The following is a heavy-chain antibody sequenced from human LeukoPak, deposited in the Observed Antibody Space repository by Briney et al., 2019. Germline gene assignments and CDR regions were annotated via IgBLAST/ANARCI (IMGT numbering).Heavy chain of an antibody. V-gene: IGHV3-23*01. CDR1: GFTFSSYA. J-gene: IGHJ4*02. Sequence: GGSLRLSCAASGFTFSSYAMSWVRQAPGKGLEWVSAISDSGGSTYDADSVKGRFTISRDNSKNTPYLQMNSLRAEDTAVYYCAKDTSIGRYCTNGVCSPFDYWGQGTLVTVSS. CDR2: ISDSGGST. D-gene: IGHD2-8*01. CDR3: AKDTSIGRYCTNGVCSPFDY.